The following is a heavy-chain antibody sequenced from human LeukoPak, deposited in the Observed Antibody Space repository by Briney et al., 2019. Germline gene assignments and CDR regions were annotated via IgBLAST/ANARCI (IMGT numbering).Heavy chain of an antibody. CDR2: IIPILGIA. J-gene: IGHJ4*02. Sequence: ASVKVSCKASGGTFSSYAISWVRQAPGQGLEWMGRIIPILGIANYAQKFQGRVTITADKSTSTAYMELRSLRSDDTAVYYCTRDDPQWREHDYWGQGTLVTVSS. CDR3: TRDDPQWREHDY. CDR1: GGTFSSYA. V-gene: IGHV1-69*04. D-gene: IGHD6-19*01.